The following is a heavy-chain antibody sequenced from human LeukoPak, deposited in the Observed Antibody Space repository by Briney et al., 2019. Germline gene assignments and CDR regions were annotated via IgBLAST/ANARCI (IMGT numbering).Heavy chain of an antibody. V-gene: IGHV1-24*01. D-gene: IGHD5-12*01. J-gene: IGHJ4*02. CDR1: GYTLTELS. CDR2: FDPEDGET. CDR3: ATVFSGYDPRLLYSYGPYFDY. Sequence: ASVKVSCKVSGYTLTELSMHWVRQAPGKGLEWMGGFDPEDGETIYAQKFQGRVTMTEDTSTDTAYMELSSLRSEDTAVYYCATVFSGYDPRLLYSYGPYFDYWGQGTLVTVSS.